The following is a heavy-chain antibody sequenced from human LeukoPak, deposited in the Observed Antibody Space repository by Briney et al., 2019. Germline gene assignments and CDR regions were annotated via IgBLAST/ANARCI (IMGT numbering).Heavy chain of an antibody. CDR3: AKSDIVVVVAANVAFDI. V-gene: IGHV3-30*18. J-gene: IGHJ3*02. D-gene: IGHD2-15*01. Sequence: GGSLRLSCAASGFTFSSYAMSWVRQAPGKGLEWVAVISYDGSNKYYADSVKGRFTISRDNSKNTLYLQMNSLRAEDTAVYYCAKSDIVVVVAANVAFDIWGQGTMVTVSS. CDR2: ISYDGSNK. CDR1: GFTFSSYA.